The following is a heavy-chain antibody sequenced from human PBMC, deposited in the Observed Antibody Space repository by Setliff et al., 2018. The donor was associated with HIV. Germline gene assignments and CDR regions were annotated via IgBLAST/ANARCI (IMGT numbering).Heavy chain of an antibody. Sequence: PSETLSLTCTVSGGPFSSSSYYWGWIRQPPGKGLEWIGSLRPSGNTYYNPSLKSRVTMSLDTSKNQYSLKVNSVTAADTAVYYCARETSSSWFDYWGQGSLVTVSS. CDR2: LRPSGNT. CDR1: GGPFSSSSYY. D-gene: IGHD6-13*01. J-gene: IGHJ4*02. CDR3: ARETSSSWFDY. V-gene: IGHV4-39*02.